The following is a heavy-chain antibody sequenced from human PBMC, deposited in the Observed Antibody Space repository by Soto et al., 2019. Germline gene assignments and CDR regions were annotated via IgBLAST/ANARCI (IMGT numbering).Heavy chain of an antibody. J-gene: IGHJ4*02. V-gene: IGHV1-18*01. Sequence: ASVKVSCKASGYTFTTYGISWVRQAPGQGLEWMGWISSYNGNTNYAQKLQDRVTMTTDTSTNIAYMELRSLRSDDTAVFYCARDRGSGSYYARFDYWGQGTLVTV. CDR2: ISSYNGNT. D-gene: IGHD1-26*01. CDR1: GYTFTTYG. CDR3: ARDRGSGSYYARFDY.